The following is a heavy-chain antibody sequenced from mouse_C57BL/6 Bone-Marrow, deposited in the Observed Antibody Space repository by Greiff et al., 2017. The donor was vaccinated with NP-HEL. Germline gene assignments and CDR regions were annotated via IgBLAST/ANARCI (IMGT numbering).Heavy chain of an antibody. Sequence: EVKLEESGGGLVKPGGSLKLSCAASGFTFSSYAMSWVRQTPEKRLEWVATISDGGSYTYYPDNVKGRFTISRDNAKNNLYLQMSHLKSEDTAMYYCARDVGWFAYWGQGTLVTVSA. J-gene: IGHJ3*01. V-gene: IGHV5-4*01. CDR2: ISDGGSYT. CDR1: GFTFSSYA. CDR3: ARDVGWFAY.